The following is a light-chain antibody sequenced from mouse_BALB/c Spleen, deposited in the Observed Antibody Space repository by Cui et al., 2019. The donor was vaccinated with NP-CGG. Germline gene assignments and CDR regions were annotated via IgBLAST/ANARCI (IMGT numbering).Light chain of an antibody. Sequence: HAVVTQDSALTTSPGETVTLTCRSSTGAVTTSNYANWVQEKPDHLFTGLIGGTVNRAPGVPARFSGSLIGDKAAITITGAQTEDETIYFCALWYSNHWVFGGGTKLTVL. J-gene: IGLJ1*01. CDR2: GTV. CDR1: TGAVTTSNY. CDR3: ALWYSNHWV. V-gene: IGLV1*01.